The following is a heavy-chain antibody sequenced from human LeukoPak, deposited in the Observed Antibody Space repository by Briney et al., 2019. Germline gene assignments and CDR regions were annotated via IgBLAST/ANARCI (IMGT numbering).Heavy chain of an antibody. CDR3: AKGPKYSTRPYYLDY. Sequence: GGSLRLSCAASGFTFDDYAMPWVRQGPLKGLEWVSGISWNSGYIGYADSVKGRFTISRDNAKKSRYLQMNSLRTEDTAFYYCAKGPKYSTRPYYLDYWGQGSLVSVSS. D-gene: IGHD6-13*01. CDR1: GFTFDDYA. J-gene: IGHJ4*02. V-gene: IGHV3-9*01. CDR2: ISWNSGYI.